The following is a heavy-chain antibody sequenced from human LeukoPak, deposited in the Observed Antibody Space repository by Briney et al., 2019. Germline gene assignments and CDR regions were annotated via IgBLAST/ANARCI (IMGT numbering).Heavy chain of an antibody. J-gene: IGHJ4*02. CDR2: IYTSGST. V-gene: IGHV4-61*02. CDR1: GGSISSGTYY. CDR3: ARHAAYYYGSGSYYRY. Sequence: SQTLSLTCTVSGGSISSGTYYWSWIRQPAGKGLEWIGRIYTSGSTNYNPSLKSRVTISVDTSKNQFSLKLSSVTAADTAVYYCARHAAYYYGSGSYYRYWGQGTLVTVSS. D-gene: IGHD3-10*01.